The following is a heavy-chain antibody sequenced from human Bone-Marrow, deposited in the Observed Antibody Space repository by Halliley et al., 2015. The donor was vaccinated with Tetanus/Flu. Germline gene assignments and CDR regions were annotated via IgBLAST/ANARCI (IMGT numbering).Heavy chain of an antibody. D-gene: IGHD6-13*01. J-gene: IGHJ6*02. CDR3: ARYSRSWGYYYYFGLDV. V-gene: IGHV3-53*01. Sequence: SVMYSGDYTNYADSVRGRFTISRDESMNTVFLQMNSLRTEDTAVYYCARYSRSWGYYYYFGLDVWGQGTTVIVSS. CDR2: MYSGDYT.